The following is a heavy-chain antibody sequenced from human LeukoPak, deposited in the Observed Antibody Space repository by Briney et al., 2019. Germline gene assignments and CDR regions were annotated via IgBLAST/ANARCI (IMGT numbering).Heavy chain of an antibody. CDR3: ANLPNNLGYYYYYMDV. V-gene: IGHV3-23*01. J-gene: IGHJ6*03. CDR1: GFTFSSYG. D-gene: IGHD1/OR15-1a*01. CDR2: ISGSGGST. Sequence: GGSLRLSCAASGFTFSSYGMSWVRQAPGKGLEWVSAISGSGGSTYYADSVKGRFTISRDNSKNTLYLQMNSLRAEDAAVYYCANLPNNLGYYYYYMDVWGKGTTVTISS.